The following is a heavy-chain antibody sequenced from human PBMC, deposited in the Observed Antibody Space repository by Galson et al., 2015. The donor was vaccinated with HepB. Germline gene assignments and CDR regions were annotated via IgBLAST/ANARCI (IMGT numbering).Heavy chain of an antibody. CDR1: GGSFSGYY. CDR3: ARGTPRDIVVVPAAIGSWFDP. Sequence: ETLSLTCAVYGGSFSGYYWSWIRQPPGKGLEWIGEINHSGSTNYNPSLKSRVTISVDTSKNQFSLKLSSVTAADTAVYYCARGTPRDIVVVPAAIGSWFDPWGQGTLVTVSS. D-gene: IGHD2-2*02. CDR2: INHSGST. V-gene: IGHV4-34*01. J-gene: IGHJ5*02.